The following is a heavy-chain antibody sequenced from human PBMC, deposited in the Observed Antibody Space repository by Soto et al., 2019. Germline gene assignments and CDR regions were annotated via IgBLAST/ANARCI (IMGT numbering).Heavy chain of an antibody. CDR2: ISGSGIAT. V-gene: IGHV3-23*01. J-gene: IGHJ6*02. CDR3: ANEATSYFYSYAMDV. CDR1: GLTFSNYA. Sequence: GRCLGLSSTSAGLTFSNYAMSGVRQAPGKGLEWVSGISGSGIATYYADSVKGRFTISRDNAQNTLSLQMNSLRVEDTALYYCANEATSYFYSYAMDVSRQVTSVT.